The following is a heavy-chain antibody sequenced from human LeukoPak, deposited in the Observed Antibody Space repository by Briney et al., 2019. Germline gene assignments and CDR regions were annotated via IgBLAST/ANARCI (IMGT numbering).Heavy chain of an antibody. CDR1: GLTFRSYA. D-gene: IGHD2-8*01. V-gene: IGHV3-23*01. CDR3: GNLGDYAIYVDY. J-gene: IGHJ4*02. CDR2: ISGSGGST. Sequence: PGGSLRLSCTVSGLTFRSYAMSWVRQAPGKGLEWVSGISGSGGSTYYADSVKGRFTISRDNSKNTLYLQMNSLRAEGTAVYYCGNLGDYAIYVDYWGQGTLVTVSS.